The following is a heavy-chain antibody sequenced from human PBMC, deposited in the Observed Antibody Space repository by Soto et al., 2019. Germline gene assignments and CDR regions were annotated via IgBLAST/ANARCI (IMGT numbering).Heavy chain of an antibody. Sequence: QVQLVQSGTEVKKPGASVKVSCQASGYTFTSYGISWVRQAPGQGLEWMVWISAYNGNTEYAQKLQDRVTMTTDTSTSTAYMELRSLRYDDTAVYYCASWARYCSGGSCENLDYWGQGTLVTVSS. D-gene: IGHD2-15*01. CDR1: GYTFTSYG. CDR2: ISAYNGNT. J-gene: IGHJ4*02. CDR3: ASWARYCSGGSCENLDY. V-gene: IGHV1-18*01.